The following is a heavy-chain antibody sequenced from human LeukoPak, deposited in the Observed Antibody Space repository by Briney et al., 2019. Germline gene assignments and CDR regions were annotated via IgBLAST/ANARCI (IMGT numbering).Heavy chain of an antibody. D-gene: IGHD3-10*01. CDR1: GGSFSGYY. V-gene: IGHV4-34*01. CDR2: INHSGST. CDR3: ARDSGTTGEVKFDP. J-gene: IGHJ5*02. Sequence: SETLSLTCAVYGGSFSGYYWSWIRQPPGKGLEWIGEINHSGSTNYNPSLKSRVILSLDTSNNHFSLKLISVTAADTAVYYCARDSGTTGEVKFDPWGQGMLVTVSS.